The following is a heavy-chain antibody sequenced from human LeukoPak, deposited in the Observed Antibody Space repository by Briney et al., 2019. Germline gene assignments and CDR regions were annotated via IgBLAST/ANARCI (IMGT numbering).Heavy chain of an antibody. J-gene: IGHJ4*02. CDR2: IYHSGSN. CDR1: GYSISSGYY. Sequence: SETLSLTCTVSGYSISSGYYWGWIRQPPGKGLEWIGSIYHSGSNYYNPSLKSRVTISVDTSKNQFSLKLNSVTAAGTAVYYCVAGSGGDEWEPYGFDYWGQGTLVTVYS. D-gene: IGHD1-26*01. V-gene: IGHV4-38-2*02. CDR3: VAGSGGDEWEPYGFDY.